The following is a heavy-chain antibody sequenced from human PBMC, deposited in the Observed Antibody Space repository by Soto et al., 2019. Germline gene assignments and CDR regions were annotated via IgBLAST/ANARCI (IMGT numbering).Heavy chain of an antibody. CDR2: ISAYNGNT. J-gene: IGHJ5*02. CDR1: GYTFTSYG. CDR3: ARNLQPYYYDSSGYTPHYAVDP. D-gene: IGHD3-22*01. Sequence: ASVKVSCKASGYTFTSYGISWVRQAPGQGLEWMGWISAYNGNTNYAQKLQGRVTMTTDTSTSTAYMELRSLRSDDTAVYYCARNLQPYYYDSSGYTPHYAVDPWGQGTLVTVSS. V-gene: IGHV1-18*04.